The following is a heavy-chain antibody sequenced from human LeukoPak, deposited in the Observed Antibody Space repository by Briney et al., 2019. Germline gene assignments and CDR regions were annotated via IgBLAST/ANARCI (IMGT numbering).Heavy chain of an antibody. V-gene: IGHV1-2*06. D-gene: IGHD3-10*01. Sequence: ASVKVSCKASGYTFTGYYIHWVRQAPGQGLEWMGRINPNSGSPNYAQKFQGRVTMTRDTSISTAYMEIRRLTSDDTAVYYCARGIRSSIRGLYHMDVWGKGTTVTISS. CDR1: GYTFTGYY. CDR3: ARGIRSSIRGLYHMDV. CDR2: INPNSGSP. J-gene: IGHJ6*03.